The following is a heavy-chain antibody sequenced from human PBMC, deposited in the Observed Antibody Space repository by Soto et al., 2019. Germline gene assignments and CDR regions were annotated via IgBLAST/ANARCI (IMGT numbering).Heavy chain of an antibody. CDR3: ASDLIQQEYYFDY. CDR1: GGTFSSYA. CDR2: ITPIFGTA. Sequence: GAPVKVSCKASGGTFSSYAISWVRQAPGQGLEWMGGITPIFGTANYAQKFQGRVTITADESTSTAYMELSSLRSEDTAVYYCASDLIQQEYYFDYWGQGTLVTVSS. J-gene: IGHJ4*02. V-gene: IGHV1-69*13. D-gene: IGHD3-16*01.